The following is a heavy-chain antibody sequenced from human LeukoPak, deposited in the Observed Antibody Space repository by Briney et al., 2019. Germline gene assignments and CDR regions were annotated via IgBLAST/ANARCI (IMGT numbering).Heavy chain of an antibody. CDR1: GFTFSSYA. CDR3: ARDPPYYYDSSGYYPGGY. CDR2: ISSSSSYI. J-gene: IGHJ4*02. Sequence: GGSLRLSCAASGFTFSSYAMSWVRQAPGKGLEWVSSISSSSSYIYYADSVKGRFTISRDNAKNSLYLQMNSLRAEDTAVYYCARDPPYYYDSSGYYPGGYWGQGTLVTVSS. V-gene: IGHV3-21*01. D-gene: IGHD3-22*01.